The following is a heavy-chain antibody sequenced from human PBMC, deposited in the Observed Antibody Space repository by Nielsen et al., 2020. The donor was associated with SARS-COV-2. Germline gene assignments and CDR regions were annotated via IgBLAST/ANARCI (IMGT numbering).Heavy chain of an antibody. Sequence: GESLKISCAASGFTFSGYDMHWVRQARGGGLEWVAAIGTAGDTFYPGSVKGRFTISRDNAKNSLYLQMSSLTAEDTAVYYCARGPLVWGQGTTVTVSS. V-gene: IGHV3-13*04. CDR3: ARGPLV. CDR1: GFTFSGYD. CDR2: IGTAGDT. J-gene: IGHJ6*02.